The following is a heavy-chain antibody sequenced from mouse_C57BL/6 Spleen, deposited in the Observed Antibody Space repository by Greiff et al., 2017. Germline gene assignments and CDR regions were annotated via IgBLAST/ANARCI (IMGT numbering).Heavy chain of an antibody. V-gene: IGHV2-2*01. CDR3: ARADYVGFAY. CDR2: IWSGGST. J-gene: IGHJ3*01. CDR1: GFSLTSYG. D-gene: IGHD2-4*01. Sequence: QVQLKQSGPGLVQPSQSLSITCTVSGFSLTSYGVHWVRQSPGKGLEWLGVIWSGGSTDYNAAFISRLSISKDNSKSQVFFKMNSLQADDTAIYYCARADYVGFAYWGQGTLVTVSA.